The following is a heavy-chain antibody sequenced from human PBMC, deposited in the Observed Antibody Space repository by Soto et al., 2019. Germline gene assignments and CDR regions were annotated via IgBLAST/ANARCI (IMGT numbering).Heavy chain of an antibody. Sequence: SETLSLTCTVSGGSISSGGYYWSWIRQHPGKGLEWTGYIYYSGSTYYNPSLKSRVTISVDTSKNQFSLKLSSVTAADTAVYYCARDRMGYYDSSGYYYYYYGMDVWGQGTTVTVSS. J-gene: IGHJ6*02. D-gene: IGHD3-22*01. CDR3: ARDRMGYYDSSGYYYYYYGMDV. CDR2: IYYSGST. CDR1: GGSISSGGYY. V-gene: IGHV4-31*03.